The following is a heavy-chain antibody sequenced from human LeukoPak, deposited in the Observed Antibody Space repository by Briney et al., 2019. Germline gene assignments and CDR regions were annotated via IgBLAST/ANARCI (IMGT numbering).Heavy chain of an antibody. V-gene: IGHV3-30*02. CDR1: GFTFSSYG. CDR3: ARSSFPYYFDY. CDR2: IRYDGSKK. Sequence: GGSLRLSCAASGFTFSSYGMHWVRQAPGKGLEWVAFIRYDGSKKYYADSVKGRFTISRDNSKNTLYLQMNSLRAEDTAVYYCARSSFPYYFDYWGQGTLVTVSS. D-gene: IGHD3-16*01. J-gene: IGHJ4*02.